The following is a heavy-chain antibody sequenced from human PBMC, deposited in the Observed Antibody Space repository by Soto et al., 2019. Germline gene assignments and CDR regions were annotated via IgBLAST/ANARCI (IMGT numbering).Heavy chain of an antibody. CDR3: ARGGITMVRGVLDY. V-gene: IGHV3-30-3*01. D-gene: IGHD3-10*01. CDR2: ISYDGSNK. CDR1: GFTFSSYA. Sequence: PGGSLRLSCAASGFTFSSYAMHWDRQAPGKGLEWVAVISYDGSNKYYADSVKGRFTISRDNSKNTLYLQMNSLRAEDTAVYYCARGGITMVRGVLDYWGQGTLVTVSS. J-gene: IGHJ4*02.